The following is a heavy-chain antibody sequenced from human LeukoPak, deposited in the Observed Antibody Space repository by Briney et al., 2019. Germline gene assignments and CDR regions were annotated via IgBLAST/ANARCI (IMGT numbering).Heavy chain of an antibody. CDR3: ARDRIGRRDY. CDR2: IYTSGST. V-gene: IGHV4-4*07. Sequence: SETLSLTCSVSGGSITGYSWSWIRQPAGKGLEWIGRIYTSGSTNYNPSLKSRVTMSVDTSKNQFSLKLSSVTAADTAVYYCARDRIGRRDYWGQGTLVTVSS. J-gene: IGHJ4*02. D-gene: IGHD3-10*01. CDR1: GGSITGYS.